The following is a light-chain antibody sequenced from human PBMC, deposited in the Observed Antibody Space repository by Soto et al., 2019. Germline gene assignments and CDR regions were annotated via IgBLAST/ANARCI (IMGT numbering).Light chain of an antibody. J-gene: IGLJ1*01. Sequence: QSVLAPPPSPSGSPGQSVTIFCPGNNSDVGGYNYVSWYQQHPGKAPKLMIYDVSKRPSGVPDRFSGSKSGNTASLTVSGLQADDEADYYCSSYAGTHVVFGTGTKVTVL. CDR2: DVS. V-gene: IGLV2-8*01. CDR3: SSYAGTHVV. CDR1: NSDVGGYNY.